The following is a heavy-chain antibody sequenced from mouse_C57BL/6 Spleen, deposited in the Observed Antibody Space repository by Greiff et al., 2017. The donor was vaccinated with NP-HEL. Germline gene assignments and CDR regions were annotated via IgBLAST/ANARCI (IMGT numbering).Heavy chain of an antibody. CDR2: ISSGSSTI. V-gene: IGHV5-17*01. Sequence: EVQVVESGGGLVKPGGSLKLSCAASGFTFSDYGMHWVRQAPEQGLEWVAYISSGSSTIYYADKVKGRFTISRDNAKNTLFLQMTSLRSEDTAMYYCERRGLLHAMDYWGQGTTVTVSS. D-gene: IGHD2-3*01. CDR3: ERRGLLHAMDY. CDR1: GFTFSDYG. J-gene: IGHJ4*01.